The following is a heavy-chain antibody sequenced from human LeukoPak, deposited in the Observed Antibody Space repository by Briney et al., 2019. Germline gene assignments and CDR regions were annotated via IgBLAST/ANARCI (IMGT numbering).Heavy chain of an antibody. J-gene: IGHJ6*03. CDR3: ARSHSSSWYRNPWSMDV. CDR2: IDWDDDK. V-gene: IGHV2-70*11. D-gene: IGHD6-13*01. CDR1: GFSLSTSGMC. Sequence: SGPALVKPTQTLTPTCTFSGFSLSTSGMCVSWIRQPPGKFLEWLARIDWDDDKYYSTSLKTRLTISKDTSKNQVVLTMTNMDPVDTATYYCARSHSSSWYRNPWSMDVWGKGTTGTVSS.